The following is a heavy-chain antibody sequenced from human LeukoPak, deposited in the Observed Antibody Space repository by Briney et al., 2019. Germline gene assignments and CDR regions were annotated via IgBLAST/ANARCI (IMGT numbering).Heavy chain of an antibody. D-gene: IGHD6-19*01. Sequence: SETLSLTCTVSGGSISSGDYSWSWIRQPPGKDLEWIGYIYHSGSTYYNPSLKSRVTMSLDRSKNQFSLKLSSVTAADTAVYYCAGTGIAVAGTGDYWGQGTLVTVSS. CDR1: GGSISSGDYS. J-gene: IGHJ4*02. CDR2: IYHSGST. CDR3: AGTGIAVAGTGDY. V-gene: IGHV4-30-2*01.